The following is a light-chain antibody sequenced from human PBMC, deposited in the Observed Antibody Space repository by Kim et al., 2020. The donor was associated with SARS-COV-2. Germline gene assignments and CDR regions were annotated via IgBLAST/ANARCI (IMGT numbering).Light chain of an antibody. CDR2: EVY. J-gene: IGLJ3*02. Sequence: GQSITVSCTGTSSDVGSYNLVSWYKQHPGKAPKVIIYEVYKRPSGISNRFSGSKSGTTASLTISGLQTEDEADYYCCSFAGSSTWVFGGGTKVTVL. CDR1: SSDVGSYNL. CDR3: CSFAGSSTWV. V-gene: IGLV2-23*02.